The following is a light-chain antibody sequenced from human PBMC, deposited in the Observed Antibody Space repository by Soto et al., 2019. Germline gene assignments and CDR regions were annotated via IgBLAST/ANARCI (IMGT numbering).Light chain of an antibody. Sequence: QSALTQPASVSGSPGQSITISCTGTSSDVGGYNSVSWFQQHPGNAPKLIIFEVANRPSGVSDRFSGSKSGNTASLTISGLQAEDEADYYCSSYTSGTTVVFGGGTQLTVL. J-gene: IGLJ2*01. CDR1: SSDVGGYNS. CDR3: SSYTSGTTVV. V-gene: IGLV2-14*01. CDR2: EVA.